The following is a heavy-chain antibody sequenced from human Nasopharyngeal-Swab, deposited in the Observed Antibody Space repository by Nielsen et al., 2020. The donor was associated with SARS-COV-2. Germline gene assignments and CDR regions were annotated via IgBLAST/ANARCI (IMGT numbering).Heavy chain of an antibody. CDR3: ARGGWLRRDYYYVYYYMDV. CDR2: IIPVLPIT. Sequence: KVSCKASGYTFTRYYIHWVRQAPGEGLEWMGGIIPVLPITRYAQKFRDRVTITADTSTSTAYMELSSLRSEDTATYYCARGGWLRRDYYYVYYYMDVWGQGTTVTVSS. D-gene: IGHD5-24*01. CDR1: GYTFTRYY. J-gene: IGHJ6*03. V-gene: IGHV1-69*10.